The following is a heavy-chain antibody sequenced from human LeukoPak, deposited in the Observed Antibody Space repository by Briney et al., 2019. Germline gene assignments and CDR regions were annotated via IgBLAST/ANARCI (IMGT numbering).Heavy chain of an antibody. J-gene: IGHJ4*02. CDR3: ARSDFWSGYYYFDY. V-gene: IGHV4-59*08. CDR1: GGSISSYY. Sequence: SETLSLTCTVSGGSISSYYWSWIRQPPGKGLEWIGYIYYSGSTNYNPSLKSRVTISVDTSKNQFSLKLSSVTAADTAVYYCARSDFWSGYYYFDYWGQGTLLTVSS. CDR2: IYYSGST. D-gene: IGHD3-3*01.